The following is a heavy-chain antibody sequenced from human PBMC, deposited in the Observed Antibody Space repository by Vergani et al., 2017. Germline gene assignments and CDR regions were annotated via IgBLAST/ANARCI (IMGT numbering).Heavy chain of an antibody. Sequence: QLVQSGAEVKKPGASVKVSCKASGYTFTGYYMHWVRQAPGQRLEWIGWIVVGSGNTNYAQKFQERVTITRDRYTSTADMELSSLRSEVTAVYYWAADDTRYDCVSGSYLGYYYGIDVWGQGTMVTVSS. D-gene: IGHD3-10*01. V-gene: IGHV1-58*02. CDR1: GYTFTGYY. CDR2: IVVGSGNT. J-gene: IGHJ6*02. CDR3: AADDTRYDCVSGSYLGYYYGIDV.